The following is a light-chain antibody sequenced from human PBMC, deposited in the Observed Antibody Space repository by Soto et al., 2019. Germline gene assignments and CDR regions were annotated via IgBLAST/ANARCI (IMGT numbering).Light chain of an antibody. Sequence: EMVLTQSPGTLSLSPGDRATLSCRASQSVDSRHFAWYQQKPGQAPRLLIYGVSSRATGIPDRFSGSGSGTDFTLTITRLEPEDFAVYYCQEYSTSQTFGQGTKVEV. V-gene: IGKV3-20*01. CDR1: QSVDSRH. J-gene: IGKJ1*01. CDR3: QEYSTSQT. CDR2: GVS.